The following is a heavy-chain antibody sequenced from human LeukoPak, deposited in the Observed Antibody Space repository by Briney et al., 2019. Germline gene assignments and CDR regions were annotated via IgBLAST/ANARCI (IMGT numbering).Heavy chain of an antibody. CDR2: ISSSSSDR. D-gene: IGHD5-24*01. Sequence: GGSLRLSCAASGFTFSSYSMNCVRQAPGKGLEWVSSISSSSSDRYYADSVKGRFTISRDNAKNSLYLQMNSLRAEDTAIFYCARETPDGYDYWGQGTLVTVSS. CDR3: ARETPDGYDY. J-gene: IGHJ4*02. V-gene: IGHV3-21*01. CDR1: GFTFSSYS.